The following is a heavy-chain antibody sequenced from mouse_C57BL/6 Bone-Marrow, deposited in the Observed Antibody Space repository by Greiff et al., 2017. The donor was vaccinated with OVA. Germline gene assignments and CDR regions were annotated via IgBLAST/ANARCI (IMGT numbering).Heavy chain of an antibody. CDR2: ISDGGSYT. CDR1: GFTFSSYA. D-gene: IGHD2-1*01. V-gene: IGHV5-4*01. J-gene: IGHJ1*03. CDR3: ARDQNLLLYPCRSFYV. Sequence: EVKLMESGGGLVKPGGSLKLSCAASGFTFSSYAMSWVRQPPDKRLEWVATISDGGSYTYSPDNVKGRFTISRDNDKNTLYLHMSHRKSEDTAMYYCARDQNLLLYPCRSFYVWGTGTTVTVSS.